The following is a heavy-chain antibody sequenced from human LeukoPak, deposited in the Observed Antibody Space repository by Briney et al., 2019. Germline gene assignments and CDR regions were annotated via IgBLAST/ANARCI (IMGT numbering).Heavy chain of an antibody. V-gene: IGHV4-39*07. D-gene: IGHD1/OR15-1a*01. CDR3: ARTGPNNYYYYYMDV. CDR1: GGSISSSSYY. Sequence: SETLSLTCTVSGGSISSSSYYWGWIRQPPGKGLEWIGSIYYSGSTYYNPSLKSRVTISVDTSKNQFSLKLSSVTAADTAVYYCARTGPNNYYYYYMDVWGKGTTVTVSS. J-gene: IGHJ6*03. CDR2: IYYSGST.